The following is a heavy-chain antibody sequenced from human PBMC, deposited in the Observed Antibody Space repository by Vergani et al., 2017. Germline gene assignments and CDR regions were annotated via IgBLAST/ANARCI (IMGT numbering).Heavy chain of an antibody. CDR2: IYYSGST. CDR1: GDSISRGGYY. V-gene: IGHV4-31*03. CDR3: AREVGTEGFDY. Sequence: QVQLQESGPGLVKPSQTLSLTCTVSGDSISRGGYYWNWIRQHPGKGLEWIGYIYYSGSTNYNSSLKSRVSMSVDTSKNQFSLRLSSVTAADTAVSYCAREVGTEGFDYWGQGTLVTVSS. J-gene: IGHJ4*02. D-gene: IGHD2-21*02.